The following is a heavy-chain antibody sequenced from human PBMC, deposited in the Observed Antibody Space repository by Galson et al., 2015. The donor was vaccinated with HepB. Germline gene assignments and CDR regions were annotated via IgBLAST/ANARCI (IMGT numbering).Heavy chain of an antibody. J-gene: IGHJ6*03. CDR1: GYSFTSYR. V-gene: IGHV5-51*01. CDR2: IYPGDSDV. D-gene: IGHD7-27*01. CDR3: ARRLFTGDLGISDV. Sequence: QSGAEVKKPGESLKISCKASGYSFTSYRIAWVRQMPGQGLEWMGVIYPGDSDVRYSPSFQGQVTISADKSITTVYLQWSSLKASDTALYYCARRLFTGDLGISDVWGKGTTVTVSS.